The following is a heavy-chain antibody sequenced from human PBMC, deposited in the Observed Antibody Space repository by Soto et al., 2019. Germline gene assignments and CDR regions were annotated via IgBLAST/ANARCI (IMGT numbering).Heavy chain of an antibody. CDR1: GFTFGDYA. CDR2: IRSKAYGGTT. CDR3: TGTIFCVDDAFGI. Sequence: EVQLVESGGGLVQPGRSLRLSCTASGFTFGDYAMSWVRQAPGKGLEWVGFIRSKAYGGTTEYAASVKGRFTISRDDSKSIAYLQMNSLKTEDTAVYYCTGTIFCVDDAFGIWGQGTTVTVSS. D-gene: IGHD3-3*01. J-gene: IGHJ3*02. V-gene: IGHV3-49*04.